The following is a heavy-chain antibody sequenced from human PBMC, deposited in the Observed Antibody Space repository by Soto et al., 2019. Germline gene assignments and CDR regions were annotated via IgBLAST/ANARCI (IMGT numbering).Heavy chain of an antibody. J-gene: IGHJ6*03. CDR2: ISAYNGNT. Sequence: ASVKVSCKASGYTFTSYGISWVRQAPGQGLEWMGWISAYNGNTNYAQKLQGRVTMTTDTSTSTAYMELRSLRSDDTAVYYCARVGPIAAAGTPRRYYYYMDVWGKGTTVTVSS. CDR1: GYTFTSYG. CDR3: ARVGPIAAAGTPRRYYYYMDV. D-gene: IGHD6-13*01. V-gene: IGHV1-18*01.